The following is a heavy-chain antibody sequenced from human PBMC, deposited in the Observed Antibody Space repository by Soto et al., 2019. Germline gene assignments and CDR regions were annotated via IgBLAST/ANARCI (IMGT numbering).Heavy chain of an antibody. CDR1: GVSISNSSYY. CDR3: ARHGSN. CDR2: IYYSGIT. V-gene: IGHV4-39*01. Sequence: SETLSLTYTVSGVSISNSSYYWGWIRRPPGKGLEWIGTIYYSGITYYNPSLKSRVTISVDTSKNQFSLELTSVTAADTAVYYCARHGSNWGQGTLVTVSS. J-gene: IGHJ4*02.